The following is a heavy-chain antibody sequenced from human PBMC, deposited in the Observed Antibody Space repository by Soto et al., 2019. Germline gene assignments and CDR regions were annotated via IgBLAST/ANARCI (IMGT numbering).Heavy chain of an antibody. V-gene: IGHV3-48*03. D-gene: IGHD3-22*01. J-gene: IGHJ6*02. CDR2: INSSGSTI. CDR3: ARDQSDSSGNYFEFYYYYGMDV. CDR1: GFTFSSYE. Sequence: LRLSCAASGFTFSSYEMNWVRQAPGKGLEWVSYINSSGSTIYYADSVKGRFTISRDNAKNSLYLQMNSLRVEDTAVYYCARDQSDSSGNYFEFYYYYGMDVWGQGTTVTVSS.